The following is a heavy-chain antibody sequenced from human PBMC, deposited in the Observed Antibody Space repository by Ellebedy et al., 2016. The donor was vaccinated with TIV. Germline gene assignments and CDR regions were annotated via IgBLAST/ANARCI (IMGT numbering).Heavy chain of an antibody. V-gene: IGHV4-39*07. CDR1: GGSISSGSYY. CDR3: ARDDPSGWLDP. D-gene: IGHD3-10*01. Sequence: MPSETLSLTCTVSGGSISSGSYYWGWIRQPPGKGLEWIGSIHYNGGTYYNPSLKSRVTISIDTSKNQFSLRLTSVTAADTAVYYCARDDPSGWLDPWGQGTLVTVSS. J-gene: IGHJ5*02. CDR2: IHYNGGT.